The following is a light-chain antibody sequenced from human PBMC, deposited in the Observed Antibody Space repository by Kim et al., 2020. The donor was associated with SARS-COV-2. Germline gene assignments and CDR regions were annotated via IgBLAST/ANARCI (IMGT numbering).Light chain of an antibody. CDR2: KVS. CDR3: MQGTHWPPT. J-gene: IGKJ2*01. Sequence: DVVMTQSPLSLPVTLGQPASISCRSSQSLVHSDGNTYLNWFQQRAGQSPRRLIYKVSNRDSGVPDRFSGSGSGTDFTLKISRVEAEDVGVYYCMQGTHWPPTFGQGTKLEI. V-gene: IGKV2-30*02. CDR1: QSLVHSDGNTY.